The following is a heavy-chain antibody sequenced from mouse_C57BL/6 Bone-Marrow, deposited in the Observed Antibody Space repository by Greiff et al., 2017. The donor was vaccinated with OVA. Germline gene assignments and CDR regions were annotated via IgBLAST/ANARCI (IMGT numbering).Heavy chain of an antibody. CDR3: ARGDYYGSSYDYFDY. CDR2: IYPGDGDT. D-gene: IGHD1-1*01. J-gene: IGHJ2*01. CDR1: GYAFSSYW. V-gene: IGHV1-80*01. Sequence: QVQLKESGAELVKPGASVKISCKASGYAFSSYWMNWVKQRPGKGLEWIGQIYPGDGDTNYNGKFKGKATLTADKSSSTAYMQLSSLTSEDSAVYFCARGDYYGSSYDYFDYWGQGTTLTVSS.